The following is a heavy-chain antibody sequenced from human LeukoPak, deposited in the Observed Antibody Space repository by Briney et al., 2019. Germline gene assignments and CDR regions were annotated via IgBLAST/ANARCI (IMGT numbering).Heavy chain of an antibody. J-gene: IGHJ3*02. Sequence: MAGGSLRLFCAASGFTSSDYYMTWIRQAPGKGLEWLSYISSSGAVTYYTDSVKGRFTISRDNAKNSLYLQMNSLRAEDMALYYCAKDIGAVAGYAFDIWGQGTMVTVSS. CDR2: ISSSGAVT. CDR1: GFTSSDYY. D-gene: IGHD6-19*01. V-gene: IGHV3-11*01. CDR3: AKDIGAVAGYAFDI.